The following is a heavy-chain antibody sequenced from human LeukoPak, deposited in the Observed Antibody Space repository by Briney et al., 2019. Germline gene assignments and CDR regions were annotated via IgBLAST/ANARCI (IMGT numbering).Heavy chain of an antibody. CDR3: ARDLYYYASGSQPTYGMDV. D-gene: IGHD3-10*01. V-gene: IGHV3-74*01. CDR1: GFTFSSYW. J-gene: IGHJ6*02. CDR2: INSDGSST. Sequence: GGSLRLSCAASGFTFSSYWMHWVRQAPGKGLVWVSRINSDGSSTSYADSVKGRFTISRDNAKNTLYLQMNSLRAEDTAVYYCARDLYYYASGSQPTYGMDVWGQGTTVTVSS.